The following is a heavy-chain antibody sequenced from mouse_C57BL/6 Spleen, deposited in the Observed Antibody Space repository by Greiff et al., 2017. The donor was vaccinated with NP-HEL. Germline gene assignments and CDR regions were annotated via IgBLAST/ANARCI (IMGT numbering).Heavy chain of an antibody. D-gene: IGHD3-2*02. CDR3: ARGEISGPYAMDY. Sequence: QVQLQQSGAELARPGASVKLSCKASGYTFTSYGISWVKQRPGQGLEWIGEIYPRSGTPYYNEKFKGKATLTADKSSSTAYMELRSLTSEDSAVYFCARGEISGPYAMDYWGQGTSVTVSS. CDR2: IYPRSGTP. V-gene: IGHV1-81*01. CDR1: GYTFTSYG. J-gene: IGHJ4*01.